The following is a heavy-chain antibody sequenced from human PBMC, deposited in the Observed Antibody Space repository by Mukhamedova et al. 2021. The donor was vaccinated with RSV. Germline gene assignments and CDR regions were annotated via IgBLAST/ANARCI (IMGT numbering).Heavy chain of an antibody. J-gene: IGHJ4*02. D-gene: IGHD2-15*01. Sequence: AEYMGGRFTMSRDNAKNTLYLQMNCLRAEDTAVYYCARGGSTYFDSWGQGALVTVSS. V-gene: IGHV3-74*01. CDR3: ARGGSTYFDS.